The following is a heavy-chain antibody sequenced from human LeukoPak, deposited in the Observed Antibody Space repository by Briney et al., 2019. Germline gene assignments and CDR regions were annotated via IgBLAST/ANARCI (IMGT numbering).Heavy chain of an antibody. CDR3: AQIYTAGATTIDY. D-gene: IGHD1-26*01. CDR1: GFTFSSYE. V-gene: IGHV3-48*03. Sequence: PGGSLRLSCAASGFTFSSYEMNWVRQAPGKGLEWVSYISSSGSTIYYADSVKGRFTISRDNAKNSLYLQMNSLRAEDTAVYYCAQIYTAGATTIDYWGQGTLLTVSS. J-gene: IGHJ4*02. CDR2: ISSSGSTI.